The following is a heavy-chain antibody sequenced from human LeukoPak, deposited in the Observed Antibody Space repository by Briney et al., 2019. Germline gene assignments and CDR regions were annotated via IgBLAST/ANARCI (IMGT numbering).Heavy chain of an antibody. J-gene: IGHJ4*02. Sequence: GGSLRLSCAASGFTFSSYSMNWARQAPGKGLEWVSYISTSSSSMYYADSVKGRFTISRDNAKNSLYLQMNSLRAEDTAVYYCARGVRTFDYWGQGTLVTVSS. CDR3: ARGVRTFDY. CDR2: ISTSSSSM. V-gene: IGHV3-48*01. CDR1: GFTFSSYS. D-gene: IGHD3-16*02.